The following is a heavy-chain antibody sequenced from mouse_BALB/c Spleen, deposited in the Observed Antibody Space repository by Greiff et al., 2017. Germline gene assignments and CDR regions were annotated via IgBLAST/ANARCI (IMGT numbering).Heavy chain of an antibody. CDR2: IWGAGST. Sequence: QVQLKESGPGLVAPSQSLSITCTVSGFSLTSYGVSWVRQPPGKGLEWLGAIWGAGSTNYHSALISRLSISKDNSKSQVFLKLNSLQTDNTATYYAAEGPHYLYYYAMEYWGQGTGVNVTS. V-gene: IGHV2-3*01. J-gene: IGHJ4*01. CDR1: GFSLTSYG. D-gene: IGHD5-5*01. CDR3: AEGPHYLYYYAMEY.